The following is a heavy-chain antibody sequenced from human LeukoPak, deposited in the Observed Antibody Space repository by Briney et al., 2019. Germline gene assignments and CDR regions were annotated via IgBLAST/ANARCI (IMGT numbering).Heavy chain of an antibody. D-gene: IGHD6-19*01. CDR2: FDPEDGET. Sequence: GASVKVSCKVSGYTLTELSMHWVRQAPGKGLEWMGGFDPEDGETIYAQKFQGRVTMTEDTSTDTTYMELSSLRSEDTAVYYCATDGIAVAGTGVGWFDPWGQGTLVTVSS. J-gene: IGHJ5*02. CDR3: ATDGIAVAGTGVGWFDP. V-gene: IGHV1-24*01. CDR1: GYTLTELS.